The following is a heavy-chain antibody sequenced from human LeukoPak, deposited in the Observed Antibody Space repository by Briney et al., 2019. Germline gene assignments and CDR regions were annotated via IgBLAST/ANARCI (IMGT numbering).Heavy chain of an antibody. J-gene: IGHJ4*02. CDR3: AREVIAADPIDD. CDR2: ISAYNGNK. D-gene: IGHD6-13*01. V-gene: IGHV1-18*01. CDR1: GYTFTSYG. Sequence: ASVNVSCKASGYTFTSYGISWVRHAPGQGLEWMGCISAYNGNKTSAQKLQGRVTMTTDTSTSTAYMELRSLRSDDTAVYYCAREVIAADPIDDWGQGTLVTVSS.